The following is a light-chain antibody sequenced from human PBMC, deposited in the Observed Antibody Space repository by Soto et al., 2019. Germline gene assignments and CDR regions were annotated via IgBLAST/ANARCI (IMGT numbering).Light chain of an antibody. CDR3: QQYNSYSIT. V-gene: IGKV1-5*01. CDR2: DAS. J-gene: IGKJ5*01. CDR1: QSISTW. Sequence: DIQMTQSPSTLSASVGDRVTITCRASQSISTWLAWYQQKPGKAPNLLIYDASSLESGVPSRFSGRVSGTEFTLTISSPQPDDFATYYCQQYNSYSITFGQGTRLEIK.